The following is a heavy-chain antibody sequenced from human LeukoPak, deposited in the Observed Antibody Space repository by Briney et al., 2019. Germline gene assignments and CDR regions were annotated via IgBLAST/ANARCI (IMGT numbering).Heavy chain of an antibody. Sequence: GASVKVSCKASGYTFTGYYMHWVRQAPGQGLEWMGRINPNSGGTNYAQKFQGWVTMTRDTSISTAYMELSRLRSDDTAVYYCARDPLLRIAARTTGYYGMDVWGQGTTVTVSS. J-gene: IGHJ6*02. CDR2: INPNSGGT. D-gene: IGHD6-6*01. CDR3: ARDPLLRIAARTTGYYGMDV. V-gene: IGHV1-2*04. CDR1: GYTFTGYY.